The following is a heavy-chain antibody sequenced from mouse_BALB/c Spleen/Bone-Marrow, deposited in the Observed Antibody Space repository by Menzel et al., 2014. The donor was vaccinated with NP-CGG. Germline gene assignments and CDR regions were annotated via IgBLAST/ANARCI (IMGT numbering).Heavy chain of an antibody. CDR2: INPTNGGT. CDR1: GYTFTSYW. V-gene: IGHV1S16*01. J-gene: IGHJ2*01. Sequence: QVQLQQSGAELVKPGASVKLSCKASGYTFTSYWMHRVKLRPGQGFEWIGEINPTNGGTNYNEKFKRKATLSVDKSSSSAYMQLSSLTSEDSAVYYCTKFTGDCFDYWSPGTTLTVSS. CDR3: TKFTGDCFDY.